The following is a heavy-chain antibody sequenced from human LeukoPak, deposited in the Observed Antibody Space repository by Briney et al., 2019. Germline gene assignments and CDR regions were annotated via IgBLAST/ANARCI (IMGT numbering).Heavy chain of an antibody. Sequence: KTGGSLRLSCAASGFTFSNAWMSWVRQAPGKGLEWVSYISSSGSTIYYADSVKGRFTISRDNAKNSLYLQMNSLRAEDTAVYYCARDGSQGDYYYYMDVWGKGTTVTVSS. V-gene: IGHV3-11*04. D-gene: IGHD6-13*01. CDR1: GFTFSNAW. CDR2: ISSSGSTI. CDR3: ARDGSQGDYYYYMDV. J-gene: IGHJ6*03.